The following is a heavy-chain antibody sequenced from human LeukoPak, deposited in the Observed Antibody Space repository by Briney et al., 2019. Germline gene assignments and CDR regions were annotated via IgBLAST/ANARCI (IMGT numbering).Heavy chain of an antibody. V-gene: IGHV3-48*04. CDR1: GFTFSTYS. Sequence: GGSLRLSCAASGFTFSTYSMNWVRQAPGKGLEWVSYISSSSSTIYYADSVKGRFAISRDNARNSLYLQMNSLRAEDTALYYCAKGGYSYGYYFDYWGQGTLVTVSS. D-gene: IGHD5-18*01. J-gene: IGHJ4*02. CDR3: AKGGYSYGYYFDY. CDR2: ISSSSSTI.